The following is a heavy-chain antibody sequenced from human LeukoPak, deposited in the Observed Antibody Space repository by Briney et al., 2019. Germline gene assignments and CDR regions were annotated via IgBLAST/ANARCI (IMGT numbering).Heavy chain of an antibody. D-gene: IGHD3-3*01. CDR2: ISSSSSYI. J-gene: IGHJ4*02. CDR3: ARGSFDFWSGYRTNVDY. Sequence: GGSLRPSCAASGFTFSSYSMNWVRQAPGKGLEWVSFISSSSSYIYYADSVKGRFTISRDNAKNSLYLQMNSLRAEDTAVYYCARGSFDFWSGYRTNVDYWGQGTLVTVSS. CDR1: GFTFSSYS. V-gene: IGHV3-21*01.